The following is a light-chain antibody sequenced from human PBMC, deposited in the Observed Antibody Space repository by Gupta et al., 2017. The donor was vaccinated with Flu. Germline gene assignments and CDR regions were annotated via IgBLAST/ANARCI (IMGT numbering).Light chain of an antibody. CDR3: QHYENLRLT. V-gene: IGKV1-33*01. Sequence: DIQFTQSPAFLSASVGDRVTITCQASQGINNYLNWYQQKPGKAPKLLIYAASNLETGVPSRFSGSGSGTDFAFTISSLQPADFATYYCQHYENLRLTFGGGTKVEI. CDR2: AAS. J-gene: IGKJ4*01. CDR1: QGINNY.